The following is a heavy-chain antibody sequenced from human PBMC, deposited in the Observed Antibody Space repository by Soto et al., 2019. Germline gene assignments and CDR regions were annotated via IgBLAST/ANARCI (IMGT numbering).Heavy chain of an antibody. Sequence: GGSLRLSCAASGFTFSSYSMNWVRQAPGKGLEWVSAISGSSGSIYYADSVKGRFTISRDNSKNTLYLQMNSLRAEDTAVYYCAKDRHLYYYGSGSQEMSGFDYWGQGTLVTVSS. V-gene: IGHV3-23*01. CDR1: GFTFSSYS. CDR2: ISGSSGSI. CDR3: AKDRHLYYYGSGSQEMSGFDY. D-gene: IGHD3-10*01. J-gene: IGHJ4*02.